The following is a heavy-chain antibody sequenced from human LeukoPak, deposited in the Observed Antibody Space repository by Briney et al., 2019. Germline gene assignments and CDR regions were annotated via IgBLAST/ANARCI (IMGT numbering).Heavy chain of an antibody. J-gene: IGHJ6*02. Sequence: GGSLRLSCAASGFTFDDYGMTWVRQAPGKGLEWVSSINWNGGSTGYADSVKGRFTISRDNAKNSLYLQMNSLRAEDTALYHCARGRDITAAGHGMDVWGQGTTVTVSS. CDR2: INWNGGST. CDR1: GFTFDDYG. CDR3: ARGRDITAAGHGMDV. V-gene: IGHV3-20*01. D-gene: IGHD6-13*01.